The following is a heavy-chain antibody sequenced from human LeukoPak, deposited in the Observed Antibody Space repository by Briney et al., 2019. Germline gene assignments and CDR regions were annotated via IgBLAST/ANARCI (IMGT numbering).Heavy chain of an antibody. CDR1: GGTFSSYT. D-gene: IGHD3-22*01. J-gene: IGHJ4*02. Sequence: SVKASCKASGGTFSSYTISWVRQAPGQGLEWMGRIIPILGIANYAQKFQGRVTITADKSTSTAYMELSSLRSEDTAVYYCARGTYYYDSSGSNPRWDYFDYWGQGTLVTVSS. CDR2: IIPILGIA. V-gene: IGHV1-69*02. CDR3: ARGTYYYDSSGSNPRWDYFDY.